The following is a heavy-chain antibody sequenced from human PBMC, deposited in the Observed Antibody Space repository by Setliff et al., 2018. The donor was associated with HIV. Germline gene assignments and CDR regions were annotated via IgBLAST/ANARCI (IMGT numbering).Heavy chain of an antibody. Sequence: SETLSLTCTVSGGSISSGNYYWSWIRQPAGKGLEWIGRIYTSGSTNYNPSLKSRVTISLDTSKNQFSLKLTSVTAADTAVYYCARVYSRSWFFFDHWGQGILVTVSS. V-gene: IGHV4-61*02. J-gene: IGHJ4*02. CDR1: GGSISSGNYY. CDR2: IYTSGST. D-gene: IGHD6-13*01. CDR3: ARVYSRSWFFFDH.